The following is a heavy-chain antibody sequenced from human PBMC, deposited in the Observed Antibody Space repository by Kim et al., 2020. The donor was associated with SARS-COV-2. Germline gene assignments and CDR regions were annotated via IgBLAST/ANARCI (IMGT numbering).Heavy chain of an antibody. V-gene: IGHV4-34*01. J-gene: IGHJ4*02. D-gene: IGHD6-13*01. CDR2: INHSGST. CDR3: ARRIAAAGISYFDY. CDR1: GGSFSGYY. Sequence: SETLSLTCAVYGGSFSGYYWSWIRQPPGKGLEWIGEINHSGSTNYNPSLKSRVTISVDTSKNQFSLKLSSVTAADTAVYYCARRIAAAGISYFDYWGQGTLVTVSS.